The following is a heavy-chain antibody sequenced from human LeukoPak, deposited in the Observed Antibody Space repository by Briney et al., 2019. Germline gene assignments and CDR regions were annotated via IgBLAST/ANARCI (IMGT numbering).Heavy chain of an antibody. CDR3: ARDYYGSGAYYYYGMDV. CDR1: GGSISGYY. V-gene: IGHV4-59*01. CDR2: IYYSGST. D-gene: IGHD3-10*01. J-gene: IGHJ6*02. Sequence: PSETLSLTCSVSGGSISGYYWSWIRQPPGKGLEWIGYIYYSGSTNYNPSLKSRVTISVDTSKNQFSLKLSSVTAADTAVYYCARDYYGSGAYYYYGMDVWGQGTTVTVSS.